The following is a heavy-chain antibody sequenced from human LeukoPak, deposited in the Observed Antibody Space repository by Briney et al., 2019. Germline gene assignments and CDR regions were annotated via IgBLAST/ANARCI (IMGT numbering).Heavy chain of an antibody. Sequence: SETLSLTCTVSGGSISSSSYYWGWIRQPPGKGLEWIGSIYYSGSTYYNPSLKSRVTISVDTSKNQFSLKLNSVTAADTAVYYCARLNLEYLYSSGPNDYWGQGTLVTVSS. D-gene: IGHD3-10*01. CDR1: GGSISSSSYY. V-gene: IGHV4-39*07. CDR2: IYYSGST. CDR3: ARLNLEYLYSSGPNDY. J-gene: IGHJ4*02.